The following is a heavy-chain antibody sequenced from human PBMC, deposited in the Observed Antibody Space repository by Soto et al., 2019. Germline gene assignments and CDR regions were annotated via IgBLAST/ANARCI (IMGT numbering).Heavy chain of an antibody. V-gene: IGHV4-34*01. CDR1: GGSFSGYY. CDR2: INHSGST. CDR3: ARDNLWWYYCAGRPHHYYYYGMDV. D-gene: IGHD2-21*01. J-gene: IGHJ6*02. Sequence: SETLSLTCAVYGGSFSGYYWSWIRQPPGKGLEWIGEINHSGSTNYNPSLKSRVTISVDTSKNQFSLKLSSVTAADTAVYYCARDNLWWYYCAGRPHHYYYYGMDVWGQGTTVTSP.